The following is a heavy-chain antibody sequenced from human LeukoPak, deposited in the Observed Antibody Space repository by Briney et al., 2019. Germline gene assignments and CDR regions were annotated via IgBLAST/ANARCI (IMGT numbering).Heavy chain of an antibody. Sequence: GGSLRLSCAASEFSVGSNYMTWVRQAPGKGLEWVSLIYSGGSTYYADSVKGRFTISRDNSKNTLYLQMNSLRAEDTAVYYCAKDLTTDSSGYYPPRGPFDYWGQGTLVTVSS. CDR3: AKDLTTDSSGYYPPRGPFDY. D-gene: IGHD3-22*01. CDR2: IYSGGST. J-gene: IGHJ4*02. CDR1: EFSVGSNY. V-gene: IGHV3-53*01.